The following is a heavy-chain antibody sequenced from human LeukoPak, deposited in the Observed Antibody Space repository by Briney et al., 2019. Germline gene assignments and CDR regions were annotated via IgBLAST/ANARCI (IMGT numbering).Heavy chain of an antibody. CDR1: GFTFGSYG. Sequence: GGSLRLSCAASGFTFGSYGMHWVRQAPGKGLEWVAVISYDGSNKYYADSVKGRFTISRDNSKNTLYLQMNSLRAEDTAVYYCAKDSDYDYVWGSYRYTEALGYWGQGTLVTVSS. J-gene: IGHJ4*02. D-gene: IGHD3-16*02. CDR3: AKDSDYDYVWGSYRYTEALGY. V-gene: IGHV3-30*18. CDR2: ISYDGSNK.